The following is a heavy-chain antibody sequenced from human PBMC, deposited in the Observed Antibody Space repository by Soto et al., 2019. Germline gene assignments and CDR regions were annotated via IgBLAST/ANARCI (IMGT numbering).Heavy chain of an antibody. V-gene: IGHV3-30*04. CDR2: ISYDGINK. CDR3: ARDGGSY. J-gene: IGHJ4*02. D-gene: IGHD3-16*01. Sequence: QVQLVESGGGVVQPGRSLRLSCAASGFTFSRYAMHWVRQTPGKGLEWVAVISYDGINKYYADSVKGRFTISRDNSMHTFYLKRNSLRADDTPFYYCARDGGSYGGQGPLVPVSS. CDR1: GFTFSRYA.